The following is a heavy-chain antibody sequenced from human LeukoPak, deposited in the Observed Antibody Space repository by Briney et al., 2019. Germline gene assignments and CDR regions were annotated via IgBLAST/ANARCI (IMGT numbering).Heavy chain of an antibody. CDR2: IYYSGST. Sequence: TSETLSLTCTVSGGSISNTDYYWGWIRQPPGKGLEWIGSIYYSGSTYYNPSLNSRVTISVDTSKNQFSLKLTSVTAADTAVYYCCGSGWFAGPFGYWGQGALVTVSS. V-gene: IGHV4-39*07. J-gene: IGHJ4*02. D-gene: IGHD6-19*01. CDR1: GGSISNTDYY. CDR3: CGSGWFAGPFGY.